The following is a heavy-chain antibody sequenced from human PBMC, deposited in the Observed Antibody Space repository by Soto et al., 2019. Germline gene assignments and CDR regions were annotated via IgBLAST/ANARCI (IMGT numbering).Heavy chain of an antibody. CDR1: GYPFTHYG. D-gene: IGHD3-10*01. J-gene: IGHJ5*02. CDR2: ISAYNGNT. CDR3: ARDYGFGELFDP. V-gene: IGHV1-18*01. Sequence: ASVKVSCKSSGYPFTHYGITWVRQAPGQGLEWMGWISAYNGNTNYAQKLQGRVTMTTDTSTSTAYMELRSLRSDDTAVYYCARDYGFGELFDPWGQGTLVTAPQ.